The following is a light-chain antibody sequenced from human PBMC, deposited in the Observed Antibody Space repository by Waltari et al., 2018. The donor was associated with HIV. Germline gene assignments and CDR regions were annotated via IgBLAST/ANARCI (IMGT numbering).Light chain of an antibody. CDR1: QSIDNW. CDR2: RSS. Sequence: DIQMTQSPSNLSASVGDTVVITFRARQSIDNWLACYHQSPARAHRLLVSRSSLLESGVSSRCRGSGSGTEFTLTIMSLQPDDIGTYYCQQYSTHYAFGQGTRVE. CDR3: QQYSTHYA. V-gene: IGKV1-5*03. J-gene: IGKJ2*01.